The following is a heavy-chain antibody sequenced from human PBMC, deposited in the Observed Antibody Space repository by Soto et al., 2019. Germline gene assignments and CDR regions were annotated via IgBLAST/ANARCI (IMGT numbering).Heavy chain of an antibody. V-gene: IGHV3-49*04. CDR2: IRSKAYGGAT. J-gene: IGHJ5*02. Sequence: GGSLRLSCTASGFTFGDYAMSWVRQAPGKGLEWVGFIRSKAYGGATEYAASVKGRFTISRDDSKSIAYLQMNSLKTEDTAVYYCTRDTPKGDYYDSSGYTWGQGTLVTVS. CDR1: GFTFGDYA. CDR3: TRDTPKGDYYDSSGYT. D-gene: IGHD3-22*01.